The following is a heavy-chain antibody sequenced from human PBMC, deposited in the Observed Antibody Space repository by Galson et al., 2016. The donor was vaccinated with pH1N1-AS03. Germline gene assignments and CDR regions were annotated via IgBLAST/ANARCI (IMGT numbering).Heavy chain of an antibody. Sequence: SLRLSCAASGFMFSKYWVNWVRQAPGKGLEWVANIKEDGSEKDHVDSVKGRFTISRDNAKYSLYLHMNSLRAEDTAVYYCAKDRSSWPPGWGSVDSWGQGTLVTVSS. CDR3: AKDRSSWPPGWGSVDS. CDR1: GFMFSKYW. J-gene: IGHJ4*02. CDR2: IKEDGSEK. V-gene: IGHV3-7*01. D-gene: IGHD6-13*01.